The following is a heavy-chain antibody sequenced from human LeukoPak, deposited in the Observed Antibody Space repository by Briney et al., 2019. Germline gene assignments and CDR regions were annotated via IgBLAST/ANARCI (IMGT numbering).Heavy chain of an antibody. Sequence: GRSLRLSCAASGFTFSSYGMHWVRQAPGKGLEWVSVISYDGSNKYYADSVKGRFTISRDNSKNTLYLQMNSLRAEDTAVYYCAKGGDQAAFDIWGQGTMVTVSS. CDR3: AKGGDQAAFDI. CDR2: ISYDGSNK. CDR1: GFTFSSYG. D-gene: IGHD3-10*01. V-gene: IGHV3-30*18. J-gene: IGHJ3*02.